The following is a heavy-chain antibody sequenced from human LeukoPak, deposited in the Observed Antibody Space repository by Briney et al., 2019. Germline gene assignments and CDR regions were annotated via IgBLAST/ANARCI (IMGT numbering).Heavy chain of an antibody. CDR3: ARAHYDFWSGYYYFDY. CDR1: GFTSSSYD. CDR2: IGTAGDT. V-gene: IGHV3-13*01. J-gene: IGHJ4*02. Sequence: PGGSLRLSCAASGFTSSSYDMHWVRQATGKGLEWVSAIGTAGDTYYPGSVKGRFTISRENAKNSLYLQMNSLRAGDTAVYYCARAHYDFWSGYYYFDYWGQGTLVTVSP. D-gene: IGHD3-3*01.